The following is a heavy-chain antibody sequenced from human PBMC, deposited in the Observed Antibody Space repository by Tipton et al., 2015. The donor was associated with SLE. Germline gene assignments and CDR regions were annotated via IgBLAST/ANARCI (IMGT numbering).Heavy chain of an antibody. Sequence: TLSLTCAVSGGSISSYYWSWIRQPPGKGLEWIGYIYYSGSTNYNPSLKSRVTISVDTSKNQFSLKLSSVTAADTAVYYCARDKGSDIVAPDWGQGTLVTVSS. V-gene: IGHV4-59*12. D-gene: IGHD5-12*01. CDR2: IYYSGST. CDR1: GGSISSYY. J-gene: IGHJ4*02. CDR3: ARDKGSDIVAPD.